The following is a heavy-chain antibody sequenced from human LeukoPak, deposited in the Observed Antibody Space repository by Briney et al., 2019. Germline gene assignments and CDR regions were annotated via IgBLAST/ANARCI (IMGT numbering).Heavy chain of an antibody. D-gene: IGHD2-21*02. CDR1: GYTFDSHG. Sequence: GASVKVSCTASGYTFDSHGISSPRQAPGQGLEWMGWISVYSGDTNYAQKVQGRVTMTTDTSTSTAYMELRSLTSDDTAVYFCARDIVGDFDLDYWGQGTLVTVSS. CDR2: ISVYSGDT. V-gene: IGHV1-18*01. J-gene: IGHJ4*02. CDR3: ARDIVGDFDLDY.